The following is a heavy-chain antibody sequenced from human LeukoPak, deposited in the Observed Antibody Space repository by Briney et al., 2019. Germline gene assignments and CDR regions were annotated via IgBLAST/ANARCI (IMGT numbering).Heavy chain of an antibody. D-gene: IGHD2-15*01. V-gene: IGHV4-59*11. Sequence: SETLSLTCTVSGGSISSHYWTWIRRSPGKGLEWIGDISNSGSTSYNPSLKSRVTISIDTSNNQFSLKLSSVTAADTAVYYCGRDALVGYFSYYYMDVWGKGTTVTVSS. CDR3: GRDALVGYFSYYYMDV. CDR2: ISNSGST. CDR1: GGSISSHY. J-gene: IGHJ6*03.